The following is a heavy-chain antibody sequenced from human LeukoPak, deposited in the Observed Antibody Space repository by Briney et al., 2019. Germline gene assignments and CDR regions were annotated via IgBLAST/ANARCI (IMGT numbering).Heavy chain of an antibody. J-gene: IGHJ5*02. Sequence: GGSLRLSSAVSGFSVSNYYMNCVRQPPGEWLEWVLIIRGSGETFYADSVKRRFTISRDDSKNTVYLQMNSLRVEDMAEYFCARDRAATQDWVEFDPWGQGTLVTVSS. CDR1: GFSVSNYY. CDR2: IRGSGET. D-gene: IGHD3/OR15-3a*01. CDR3: ARDRAATQDWVEFDP. V-gene: IGHV3-66*03.